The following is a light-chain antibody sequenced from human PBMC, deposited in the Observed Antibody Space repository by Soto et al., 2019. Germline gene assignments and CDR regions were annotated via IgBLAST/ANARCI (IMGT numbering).Light chain of an antibody. J-gene: IGLJ1*01. CDR2: DVS. V-gene: IGLV2-14*03. Sequence: QSVLTQPASVSGSPGQSITISCTGTSSDVGGYSYISWYQHNPGRAPKLMIYDVSNRPSGVSDRFSGSKSGNTASLTISRLQAEDEADYYCSSYTPGSTYVFGSGTKVTV. CDR3: SSYTPGSTYV. CDR1: SSDVGGYSY.